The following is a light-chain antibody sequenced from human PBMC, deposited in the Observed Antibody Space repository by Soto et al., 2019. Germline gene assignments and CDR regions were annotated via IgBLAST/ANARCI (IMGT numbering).Light chain of an antibody. Sequence: DIQMTQSPSSLSASVGDRVTITCQASQDISNHLNWYQQKSGKAPKVVIYDVSNLEIGVPSRFSGSGSGTDFTFTISSLQPEDIATYYCQQYDNLPLTFGGGTKVEIK. J-gene: IGKJ4*01. CDR2: DVS. CDR3: QQYDNLPLT. CDR1: QDISNH. V-gene: IGKV1-33*01.